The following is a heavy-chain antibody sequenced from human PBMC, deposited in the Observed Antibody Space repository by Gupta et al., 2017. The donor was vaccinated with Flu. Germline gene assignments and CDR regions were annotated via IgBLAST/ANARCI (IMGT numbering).Heavy chain of an antibody. CDR3: ARGVYYYDSSAYSLDD. CDR1: GYTFTGYY. J-gene: IGHJ4*02. CDR2: INPNSGGT. Sequence: GAEVKKPGASVKVSCKASGYTFTGYYMHWVRQAPGQGLEWMGWINPNSGGTNYAQKFQGRVTMTRDTSISTAYMELSRLRSDDTAVYYCARGVYYYDSSAYSLDDWGQGTLVTVSS. D-gene: IGHD3-22*01. V-gene: IGHV1-2*02.